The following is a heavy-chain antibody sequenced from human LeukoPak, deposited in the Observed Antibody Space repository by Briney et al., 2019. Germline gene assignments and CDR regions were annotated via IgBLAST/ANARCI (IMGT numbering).Heavy chain of an antibody. J-gene: IGHJ3*02. D-gene: IGHD2-21*02. Sequence: GASVKVSCKASGGTFSRYAISWVRQAPGQGLEWMGGILPIFGTANYAQKFQGRVTITADESTSTGYMELSSLGAEDTAGYYCARERGDWPGGFDIWGQGTMVTVSS. CDR3: ARERGDWPGGFDI. CDR1: GGTFSRYA. V-gene: IGHV1-69*13. CDR2: ILPIFGTA.